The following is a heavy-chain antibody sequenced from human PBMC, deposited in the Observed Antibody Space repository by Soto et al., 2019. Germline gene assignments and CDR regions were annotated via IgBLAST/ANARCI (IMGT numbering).Heavy chain of an antibody. CDR3: ARGYAFDI. Sequence: QVQLQESGPGLVKPSGTLSLTCAVSGGSISTNNWWSWVRQPPGKGLEWIGEIHHSGSTNYNTSPKSRVTTSVDKSKNQFSLTLISVTAADTAMYYCARGYAFDIWGQGTMVTVSS. CDR2: IHHSGST. J-gene: IGHJ3*02. CDR1: GGSISTNNW. V-gene: IGHV4-4*02.